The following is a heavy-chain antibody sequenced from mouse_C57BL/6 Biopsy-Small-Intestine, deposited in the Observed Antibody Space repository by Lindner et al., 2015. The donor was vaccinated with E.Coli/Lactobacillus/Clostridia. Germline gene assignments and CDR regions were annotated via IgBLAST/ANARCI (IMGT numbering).Heavy chain of an antibody. CDR1: GGTFSSYA. V-gene: IGHV1-81*01. CDR3: ARDAKGNWNYLRY. CDR2: IIPIFGTA. Sequence: SVKVSCKASGGTFSSYAISWVRQAPGQGLEWMGGIIPIFGTANYAQKFQGRVTITADEFTSTAYMELSSLRSEDTAVYYCARDAKGNWNYLRYWGQGTLVTVSS. J-gene: IGHJ4*01. D-gene: IGHD2-1*01.